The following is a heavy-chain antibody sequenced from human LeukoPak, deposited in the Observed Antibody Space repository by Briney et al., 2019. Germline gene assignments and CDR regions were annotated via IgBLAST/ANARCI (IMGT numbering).Heavy chain of an antibody. D-gene: IGHD3-22*01. CDR3: ARGTYYYDE. V-gene: IGHV3-21*01. J-gene: IGHJ4*02. Sequence: GGSLRLSCAASGFTFSTYSMNWVRQAPGKGLEWVSSISSSSSSIYYADSAKGRFTISRDNAKNSLYLQMNSLRAEDTAVYYCARGTYYYDEWGQGTLVTVSS. CDR2: ISSSSSSI. CDR1: GFTFSTYS.